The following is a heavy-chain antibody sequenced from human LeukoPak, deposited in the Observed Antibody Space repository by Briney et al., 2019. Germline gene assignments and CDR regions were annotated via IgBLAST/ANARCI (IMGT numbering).Heavy chain of an antibody. CDR1: GFTFSSYW. V-gene: IGHV3-7*01. CDR2: IKQDGSEK. Sequence: GGSLRLSCAASGFTFSSYWMSWVRQAPGKGLEWVANIKQDGSEKYYVDSVKGRFTISRDNAKNSLYLQMNSLRAEDTAVYYCARVSGGSGSYHYYYYYMDVWGKGTTVTISS. D-gene: IGHD3-10*01. CDR3: ARVSGGSGSYHYYYYYMDV. J-gene: IGHJ6*03.